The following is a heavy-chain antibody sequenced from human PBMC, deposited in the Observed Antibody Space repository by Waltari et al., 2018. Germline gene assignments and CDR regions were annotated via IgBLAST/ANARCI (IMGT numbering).Heavy chain of an antibody. CDR2: IYYSGST. CDR1: GGPISSYY. CDR3: ARAGWSSSWFFDY. Sequence: QVQLQESGPGLVQPSETLSLTCTVSGGPISSYYWSWVRQPPGKGLEWIGYIYYSGSTNYNPSLKSRVTISVDTSKNQFSLKLSSVTAADTAVYYCARAGWSSSWFFDYWGQGTLVTVSS. V-gene: IGHV4-59*01. D-gene: IGHD6-13*01. J-gene: IGHJ4*02.